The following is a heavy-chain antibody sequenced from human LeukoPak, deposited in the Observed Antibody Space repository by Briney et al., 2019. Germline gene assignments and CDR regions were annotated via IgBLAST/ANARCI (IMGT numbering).Heavy chain of an antibody. Sequence: SETLSLTCTVSGGSISSYYWSWIRQPPGKGLEWIGYIYYSGSTNYNPSLKSRVTMSVDTSKNQFSLKLSSVTAADTAVYYCARDERYDSSGYPFDYWGQGTLVTVSS. D-gene: IGHD3-22*01. CDR1: GGSISSYY. CDR2: IYYSGST. V-gene: IGHV4-59*01. CDR3: ARDERYDSSGYPFDY. J-gene: IGHJ4*02.